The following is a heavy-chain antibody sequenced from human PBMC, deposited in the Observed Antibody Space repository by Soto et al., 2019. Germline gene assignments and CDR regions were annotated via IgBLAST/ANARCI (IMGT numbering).Heavy chain of an antibody. Sequence: EVQLVESGGGLVQAGGSLSLSCAASGFALSSYWMHWVRRVPGKGLVWVSRINPDGSRIDYAGSGRGRFTISRDNDQNTLFLQMNKLRAEDTALYHCAWVPVGAYGKFDPWGQGTLVTVSS. D-gene: IGHD2-8*02. J-gene: IGHJ5*02. CDR1: GFALSSYW. CDR3: AWVPVGAYGKFDP. CDR2: INPDGSRI. V-gene: IGHV3-74*01.